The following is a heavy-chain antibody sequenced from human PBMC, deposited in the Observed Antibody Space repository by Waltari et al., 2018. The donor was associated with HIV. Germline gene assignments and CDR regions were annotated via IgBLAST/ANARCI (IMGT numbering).Heavy chain of an antibody. CDR1: GFSLSTSGTC. D-gene: IGHD5-18*01. J-gene: IGHJ6*02. V-gene: IGHV2-70*15. Sequence: QVTLRESGPALVKPTQTLTLTCTFSGFSLSTSGTCVSWVRQAPGKALEWLARMDWDDDKYYSTSLRTRLTISKDTSKNQVVLTMTNVDPVDTATYYCARLGRIGGAMDLYYGKDVWGQGTTVTVSS. CDR2: MDWDDDK. CDR3: ARLGRIGGAMDLYYGKDV.